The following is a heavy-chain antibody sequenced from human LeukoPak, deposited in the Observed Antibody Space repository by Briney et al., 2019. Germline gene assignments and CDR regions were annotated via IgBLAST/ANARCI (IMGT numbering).Heavy chain of an antibody. CDR3: ASSEVVVAAADAFDI. Sequence: SVKVSCKASGGTFSSYAISWVRQAPGQGLEWMGGIIPIFGTANYAQKFQGRVTITTDESTSTACMELSSLRSEDTAVYYCASSEVVVAAADAFDIWGQGTMVTVSS. V-gene: IGHV1-69*05. J-gene: IGHJ3*02. CDR1: GGTFSSYA. CDR2: IIPIFGTA. D-gene: IGHD2-15*01.